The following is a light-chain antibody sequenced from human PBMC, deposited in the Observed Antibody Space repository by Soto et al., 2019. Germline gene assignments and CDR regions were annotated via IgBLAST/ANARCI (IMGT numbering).Light chain of an antibody. J-gene: IGLJ2*01. CDR3: TSYATKRILI. CDR2: EVT. Sequence: QSALTQPASVSGSPGQSITISCTGTSSDVGGYNYVSWYQQHPGKAHKLMIYEVTNRPPGVSNRFSGSKSGNTASLTISGLRAEDEDDYHCTSYATKRILIFGGGTKLTVL. V-gene: IGLV2-14*01. CDR1: SSDVGGYNY.